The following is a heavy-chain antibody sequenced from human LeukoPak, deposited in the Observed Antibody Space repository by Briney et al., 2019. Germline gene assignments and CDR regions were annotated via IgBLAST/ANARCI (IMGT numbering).Heavy chain of an antibody. CDR2: IYPGDSDT. CDR1: GYSFTSYW. J-gene: IGHJ5*02. D-gene: IGHD3-22*01. Sequence: GESLKISCKGSGYSFTSYWIGWVRQMPGKGLEWMGIIYPGDSDTRYSPSFQGQVTISADKSISTAYLQWSSLKASDTAMYYCARGSELHYYDTRNWFDPWGQGTLVTVSS. CDR3: ARGSELHYYDTRNWFDP. V-gene: IGHV5-51*01.